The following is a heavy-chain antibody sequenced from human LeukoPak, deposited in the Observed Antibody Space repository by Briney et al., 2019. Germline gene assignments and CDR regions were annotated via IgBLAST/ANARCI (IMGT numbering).Heavy chain of an antibody. V-gene: IGHV4-38-2*02. CDR1: GYSISSGYY. CDR3: ARGRYGYCSSTSCYRGPWFDP. CDR2: IYHSGST. Sequence: SETLSLTCTVPGYSISSGYYWGWIRQPPGKGLEWIGSIYHSGSTYYNPSLKSRVTISVDTSKNQFSLKLSSVTAADTAVYYCARGRYGYCSSTSCYRGPWFDPWGQGTLVTVSS. J-gene: IGHJ5*02. D-gene: IGHD2-2*01.